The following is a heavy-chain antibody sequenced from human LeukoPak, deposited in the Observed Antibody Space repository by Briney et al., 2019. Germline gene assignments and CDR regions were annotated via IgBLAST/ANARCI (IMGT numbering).Heavy chain of an antibody. J-gene: IGHJ4*02. CDR3: ASLGFGESLLSFSLGGFDY. CDR1: GFTFSSYF. CDR2: IKKDGSEK. D-gene: IGHD3-10*01. V-gene: IGHV3-7*01. Sequence: PGGSLRLSCAASGFTFSSYFMSWVRQAPGKGLEWVANIKKDGSEKYYVDSVKGRFTISRDNAKNSLYLQMNSLRAEDTAVYYCASLGFGESLLSFSLGGFDYWGQGTLVTVSS.